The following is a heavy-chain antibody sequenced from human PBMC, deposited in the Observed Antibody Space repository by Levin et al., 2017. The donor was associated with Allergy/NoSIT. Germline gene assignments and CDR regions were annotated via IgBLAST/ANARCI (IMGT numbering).Heavy chain of an antibody. Sequence: AGGSLRLSCTVSGGSISSSSYYWGWIRQPPGKGLEWIGSIHYRGSTYYSPSLKSRVTISIDTSENLFSLKLTSVTAADTAVYYCARPQGTTMYTYWFDPWGQGTLVTVSS. V-gene: IGHV4-39*01. CDR2: IHYRGST. CDR3: ARPQGTTMYTYWFDP. CDR1: GGSISSSSYY. J-gene: IGHJ5*02. D-gene: IGHD4-17*01.